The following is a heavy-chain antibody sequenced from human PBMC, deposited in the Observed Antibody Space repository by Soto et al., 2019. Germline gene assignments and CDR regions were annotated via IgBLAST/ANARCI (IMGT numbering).Heavy chain of an antibody. CDR3: AVTYYDFWSGPGSIDY. J-gene: IGHJ4*02. V-gene: IGHV1-58*02. CDR2: IVVGSGNT. CDR1: GFTFTSSA. Sequence: GASGKVSCKASGFTFTSSAMQWVRQARGQRLEWIGWIVVGSGNTNYAQKFQERVTITRDMSTSTAYMELSSLRSEDTAVYYCAVTYYDFWSGPGSIDYWGQGTLVTVSS. D-gene: IGHD3-3*01.